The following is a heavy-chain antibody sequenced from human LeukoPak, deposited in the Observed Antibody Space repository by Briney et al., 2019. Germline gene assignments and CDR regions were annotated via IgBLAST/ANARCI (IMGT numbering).Heavy chain of an antibody. CDR3: AKDPVHLSRSFDN. D-gene: IGHD6-6*01. CDR1: GLRFGVFA. V-gene: IGHV3-23*01. Sequence: GGSLRLSCTASGLRFGVFAMIWVRQAPGRGLEWVSSISAGGVNTHYADRVKGRFTVSRDNSKSSMYLQMDSLRVEDTAVYFCAKDPVHLSRSFDNWGQGTLVSVSA. CDR2: ISAGGVNT. J-gene: IGHJ4*02.